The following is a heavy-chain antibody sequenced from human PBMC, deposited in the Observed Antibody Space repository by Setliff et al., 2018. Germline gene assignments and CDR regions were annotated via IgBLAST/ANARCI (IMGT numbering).Heavy chain of an antibody. Sequence: GGSLRLSCVASGFSFSNYYMSWVRQAPGKGLEWVANIKQDGSEKYYVDSVKGRFIISRDNAKNSLYLQMNSLRDEDTAVYYCARERVGRYYYYHMDVWGKGTTVTVSS. CDR3: ARERVGRYYYYHMDV. V-gene: IGHV3-7*03. J-gene: IGHJ6*03. CDR2: IKQDGSEK. D-gene: IGHD1-26*01. CDR1: GFSFSNYY.